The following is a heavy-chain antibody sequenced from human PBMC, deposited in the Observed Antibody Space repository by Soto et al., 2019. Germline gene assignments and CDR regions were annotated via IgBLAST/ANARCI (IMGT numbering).Heavy chain of an antibody. D-gene: IGHD2-21*02. CDR1: GYTFTSYY. J-gene: IGHJ3*02. Sequence: ASVKVSCKASGYTFTSYYMHWVRQAPGQGLEWMGIINPSGGSTSCAQKFQGRVTMTRDTSTSTVYMELSSLRSEDTAVYYCARDGPGDCGGDCPDAFDIWGQGTMVTVSS. CDR2: INPSGGST. CDR3: ARDGPGDCGGDCPDAFDI. V-gene: IGHV1-46*01.